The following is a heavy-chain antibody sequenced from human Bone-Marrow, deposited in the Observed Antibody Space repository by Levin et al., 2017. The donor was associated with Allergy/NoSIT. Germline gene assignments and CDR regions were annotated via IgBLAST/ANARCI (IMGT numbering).Heavy chain of an antibody. CDR2: ISYDGSHI. V-gene: IGHV3-30*18. CDR1: GFIFRNYG. D-gene: IGHD2-21*02. Sequence: GESLKISCVASGFIFRNYGMHWVRQAPGKGLEWLAVISYDGSHIQYADSVKGRFIISRDNSNNTLYLQMHSLRVEDTAVYYCAKDPRGYCGSVCLPDGNHWLDPWGQGILAIVSS. J-gene: IGHJ5*02. CDR3: AKDPRGYCGSVCLPDGNHWLDP.